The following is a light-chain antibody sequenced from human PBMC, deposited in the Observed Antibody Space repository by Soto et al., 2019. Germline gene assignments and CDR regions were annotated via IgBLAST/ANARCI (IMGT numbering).Light chain of an antibody. Sequence: EIVLTQSPATLSLSLGERATLSCRASQSVSSYLAWYQQKPGQAPRLLIYNASTMASGIPSRFSGSGSGTDFTLTISRLEHDDFAVYYCHQYDSWAFGQGTKVDIK. CDR3: HQYDSWA. CDR1: QSVSSY. V-gene: IGKV3-11*01. J-gene: IGKJ1*01. CDR2: NAS.